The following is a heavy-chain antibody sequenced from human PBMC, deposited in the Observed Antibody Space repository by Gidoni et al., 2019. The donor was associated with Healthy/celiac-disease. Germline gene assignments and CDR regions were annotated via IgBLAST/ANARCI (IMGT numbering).Heavy chain of an antibody. V-gene: IGHV4-31*03. J-gene: IGHJ3*02. D-gene: IGHD2-15*01. CDR2: IYYSGST. Sequence: QVQLQESGPGLVKPSQTLSLTCTVSGGSISSGGYYWSWIRQHPGTGLEWIGYIYYSGSTYYHPSLKSRVTISVDTSKDQFSLNLSSVTAADPAVYYCARASRGDIVVVVAAYAFDIWGQGTMVTVSS. CDR1: GGSISSGGYY. CDR3: ARASRGDIVVVVAAYAFDI.